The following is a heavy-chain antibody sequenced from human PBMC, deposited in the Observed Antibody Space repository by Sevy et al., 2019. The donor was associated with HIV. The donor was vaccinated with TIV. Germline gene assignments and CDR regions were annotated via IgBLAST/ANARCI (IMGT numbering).Heavy chain of an antibody. Sequence: GGSLILSCAASGFTFSSYAMHWVRQAPGKGLEYVSAISSNGGSTYYANSVKGRFTISRDNSKNTLYLQMGGLRAEDMAVYYCARARRSYGWPYYFDYWGQGTLVTVSS. J-gene: IGHJ4*02. CDR1: GFTFSSYA. D-gene: IGHD5-18*01. V-gene: IGHV3-64*01. CDR2: ISSNGGST. CDR3: ARARRSYGWPYYFDY.